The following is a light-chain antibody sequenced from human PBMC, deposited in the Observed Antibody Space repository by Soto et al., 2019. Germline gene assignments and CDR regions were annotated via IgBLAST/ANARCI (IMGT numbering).Light chain of an antibody. CDR2: RAS. V-gene: IGKV3-20*01. Sequence: EIVLTQSPGTLSLSPGERATLSCRASQSVSSSYLAWYQQKPGQPPRLLIYRASSRATGIPDRFSGSGSGTDFTLTISRLEPEDFAVYFCQQYSDLPMTFGQGTRLEIK. CDR3: QQYSDLPMT. CDR1: QSVSSSY. J-gene: IGKJ5*01.